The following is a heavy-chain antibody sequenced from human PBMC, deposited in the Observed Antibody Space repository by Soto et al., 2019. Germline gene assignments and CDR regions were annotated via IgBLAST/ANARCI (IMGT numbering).Heavy chain of an antibody. Sequence: QVQLVQSGAEAKNPGASVKVSCKASGYTFTRYGIGWARQAPGQGLEWMGWINTYNGNTNYAQNVQGRVTLTTDTSTSTAYMELRSLRSHDTAIYDCAMVDVYVTPSPQDVWGQGTTVIVSS. CDR3: AMVDVYVTPSPQDV. V-gene: IGHV1-18*01. J-gene: IGHJ6*02. CDR1: GYTFTRYG. CDR2: INTYNGNT. D-gene: IGHD3-16*01.